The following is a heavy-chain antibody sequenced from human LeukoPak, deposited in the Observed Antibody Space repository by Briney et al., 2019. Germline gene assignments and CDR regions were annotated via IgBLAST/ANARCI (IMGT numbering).Heavy chain of an antibody. V-gene: IGHV3-20*04. Sequence: GGSLRLSCAASGFTFGNHVMHWVRQAPGKGLEWVFAIDWKSGTSAYAVSVKGRFTISRDNSKNTLYLQMNSLRAEDTAVYYCARGRGVGALHPFDYWGQGTLVTVSS. CDR2: IDWKSGTS. J-gene: IGHJ4*02. D-gene: IGHD1-26*01. CDR1: GFTFGNHV. CDR3: ARGRGVGALHPFDY.